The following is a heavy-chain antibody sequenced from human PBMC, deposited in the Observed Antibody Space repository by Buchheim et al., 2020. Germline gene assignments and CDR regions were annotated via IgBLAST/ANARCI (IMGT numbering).Heavy chain of an antibody. CDR1: GGSISSGDYY. Sequence: QVQLQESGPGLVKPSQTLSLPCTVSGGSISSGDYYWSWIRQPPGKGLEWIGYIYYSGSTYYNPSLKSRVTISVDTSKHQFSLKLSSVTAADTAVYYCARDLMSGYCSGGSCYYDYWGQGTL. D-gene: IGHD2-15*01. CDR2: IYYSGST. V-gene: IGHV4-30-4*01. CDR3: ARDLMSGYCSGGSCYYDY. J-gene: IGHJ4*02.